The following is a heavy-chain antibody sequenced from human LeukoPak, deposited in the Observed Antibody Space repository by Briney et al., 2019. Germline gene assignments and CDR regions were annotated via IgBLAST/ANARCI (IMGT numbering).Heavy chain of an antibody. J-gene: IGHJ4*02. CDR2: MDPNSGNT. CDR3: ARVRIVSPLRSPFGY. Sequence: ASVKVSCKASGYTFTSYDINWVRQATGQGLEWMGWMDPNSGNTGYAQKFQGRVTMTRNTSISTAYMELSSLRSEDTAVYYCARVRIVSPLRSPFGYWGQGTLVTVSS. V-gene: IGHV1-8*01. D-gene: IGHD2-21*01. CDR1: GYTFTSYD.